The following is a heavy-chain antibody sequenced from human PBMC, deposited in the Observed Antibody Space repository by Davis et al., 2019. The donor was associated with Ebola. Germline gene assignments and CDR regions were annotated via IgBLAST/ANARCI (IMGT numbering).Heavy chain of an antibody. V-gene: IGHV3-7*03. J-gene: IGHJ6*02. CDR1: GFTFSSYG. Sequence: GESLKISCAASGFTFSSYGMSWVRQAPGKGLEWVANIKQDGSEKYYVDSVKGRFTISRDNAKNSLYLQMNSLRAEDTAVYYCARLRYYDILTRSFGMDVSGQGTAVTVTS. CDR2: IKQDGSEK. CDR3: ARLRYYDILTRSFGMDV. D-gene: IGHD3-9*01.